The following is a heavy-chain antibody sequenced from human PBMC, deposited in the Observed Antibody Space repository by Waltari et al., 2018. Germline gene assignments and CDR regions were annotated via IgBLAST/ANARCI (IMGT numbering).Heavy chain of an antibody. CDR1: GFTFSSYG. CDR2: IWYDGSNK. J-gene: IGHJ6*02. D-gene: IGHD6-19*01. Sequence: QVQLVESGGGVVQPGRSLRLSCAASGFTFSSYGMPWVRQAPGKGLEWVAVIWYDGSNKYYADSVKGRFTISRDNSKNTLYLQMNSLRAEDTAVYYCARDNLRIAVAGTPMDVWGQGTTVTVSS. CDR3: ARDNLRIAVAGTPMDV. V-gene: IGHV3-33*01.